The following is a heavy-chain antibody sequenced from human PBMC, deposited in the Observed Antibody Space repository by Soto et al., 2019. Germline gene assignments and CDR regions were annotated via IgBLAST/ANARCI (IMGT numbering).Heavy chain of an antibody. Sequence: PGESLKISCKTSEWSLTSYWIGWVRQMPGKGLEWMGIIYPGDSDVRYNPSFQGQVTISADKSISTAYLQWSSLKASDTAKYYCGRYGSGSYYTRPHFDYWGQGTLVTVSS. J-gene: IGHJ4*02. V-gene: IGHV5-51*01. CDR1: EWSLTSYW. CDR3: GRYGSGSYYTRPHFDY. D-gene: IGHD3-10*01. CDR2: IYPGDSDV.